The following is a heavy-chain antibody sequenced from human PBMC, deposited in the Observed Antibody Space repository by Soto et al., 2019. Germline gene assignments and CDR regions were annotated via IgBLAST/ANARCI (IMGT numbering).Heavy chain of an antibody. CDR1: GGSISSDDYY. D-gene: IGHD6-6*01. CDR2: IYYSGRT. J-gene: IGHJ4*02. Sequence: SETLSLTCTVSGGSISSDDYYWSWIRQPPGKGLEWIGYIYYSGRTDYNPSLKSRVIISIDTSKNQFSLNLNSVTAADTAVYYCARELSNSPDYFDYWGQGTLVTVSS. CDR3: ARELSNSPDYFDY. V-gene: IGHV4-30-4*01.